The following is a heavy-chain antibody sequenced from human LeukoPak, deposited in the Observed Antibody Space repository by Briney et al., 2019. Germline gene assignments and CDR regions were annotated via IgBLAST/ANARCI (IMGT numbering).Heavy chain of an antibody. CDR2: INHSGST. V-gene: IGHV4-34*01. D-gene: IGHD6-13*01. Sequence: SETLSLTCAVYGGSFSGYYWSRIRQPPGKGLELIGEINHSGSTNYNPSLKSRVTISVDTSKNQFSLKLSSVTAADTAVYYCARGGVAAAALYNWFDPWGQGTLVTVSS. CDR3: ARGGVAAAALYNWFDP. CDR1: GGSFSGYY. J-gene: IGHJ5*02.